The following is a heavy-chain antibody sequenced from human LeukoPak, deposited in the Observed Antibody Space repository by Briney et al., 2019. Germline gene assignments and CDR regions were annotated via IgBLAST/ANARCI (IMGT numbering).Heavy chain of an antibody. CDR3: VRAVVVRY. J-gene: IGHJ4*02. CDR2: IKQDGSEK. V-gene: IGHV3-7*01. CDR1: GFTFSSYA. D-gene: IGHD3-22*01. Sequence: GGSLRLSCAASGFTFSSYAMSWVRQAPGKGLEWVANIKQDGSEKYYVDSVKGRFTISRDNAKNSLYLQMNSLRAEDTAVYYCVRAVVVRYWGQGTLVTVSS.